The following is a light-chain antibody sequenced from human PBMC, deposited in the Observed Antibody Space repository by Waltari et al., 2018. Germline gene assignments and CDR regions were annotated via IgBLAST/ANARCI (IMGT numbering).Light chain of an antibody. CDR1: ALPTKY. CDR3: QSADTSGNYV. J-gene: IGLJ1*01. Sequence: SYELTQTPSVSVSPGQTARITCSGDALPTKYAYWYQQKPGQAPVVVIYKDTQRPSGIPARFSGSTSGTTVTLTISGVQAEDEADYYCQSADTSGNYVFGPGTKVTVV. V-gene: IGLV3-25*03. CDR2: KDT.